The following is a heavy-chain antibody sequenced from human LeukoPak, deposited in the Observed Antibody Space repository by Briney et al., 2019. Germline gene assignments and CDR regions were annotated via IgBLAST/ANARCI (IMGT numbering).Heavy chain of an antibody. D-gene: IGHD6-6*01. Sequence: PGGSLRLSCAASGFTFLHYAMGWVRQAPGKGLEWVSTISDSGGYTYYADSVKGRFTISRDNSKNTLYVQMNSLRAEDTAVYYCAKGSIAARSGLFDYWGQGTLVTVSS. V-gene: IGHV3-23*01. J-gene: IGHJ4*02. CDR2: ISDSGGYT. CDR3: AKGSIAARSGLFDY. CDR1: GFTFLHYA.